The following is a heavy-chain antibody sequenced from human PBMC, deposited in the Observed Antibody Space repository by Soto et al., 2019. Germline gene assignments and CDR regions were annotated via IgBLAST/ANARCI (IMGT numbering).Heavy chain of an antibody. CDR3: ASSLVGAIQLWAY. J-gene: IGHJ4*02. D-gene: IGHD5-18*01. CDR2: IYSGGST. CDR1: GFTVSSNY. Sequence: GGSLRLSCAASGFTVSSNYMSWVRQAPGKGLEWVSVIYSGGSTYYADSVKGRFTISRDNSKNTLYLQMNSLRAEDTAVYYCASSLVGAIQLWAYWGQGTLGTVSS. V-gene: IGHV3-53*01.